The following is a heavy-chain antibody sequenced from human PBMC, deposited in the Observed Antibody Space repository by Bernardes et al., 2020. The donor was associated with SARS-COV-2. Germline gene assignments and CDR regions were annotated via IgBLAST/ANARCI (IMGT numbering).Heavy chain of an antibody. D-gene: IGHD5-18*01. CDR3: ARGSGYYYFDY. Sequence: SLRLSCAASGFTFNSYYIHWVRQATEKGLVWVSRISEDGSGTNYADSVKGRFTISRDNARNTVYLQMNTLRAEDTAVYYCARGSGYYYFDYWGQGTLVTVSS. CDR2: ISEDGSGT. CDR1: GFTFNSYY. V-gene: IGHV3-74*01. J-gene: IGHJ4*02.